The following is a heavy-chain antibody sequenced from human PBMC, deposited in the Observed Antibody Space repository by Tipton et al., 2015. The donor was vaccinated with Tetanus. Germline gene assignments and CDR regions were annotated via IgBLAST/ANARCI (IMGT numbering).Heavy chain of an antibody. CDR3: ARIHDFLSGHFDF. V-gene: IGHV4-61*08. Sequence: GLVKPSETLSLTCTVSGASVRAGDYSWNWIRQPPGKGLEWLAYVSYSGRTNSNYFLKSRITVSQDASKNQVSLRLTSVTAADTAVYYCARIHDFLSGHFDFWGQGTLVTVSS. CDR2: VSYSGRT. CDR1: GASVRAGDYS. J-gene: IGHJ4*02. D-gene: IGHD3-3*01.